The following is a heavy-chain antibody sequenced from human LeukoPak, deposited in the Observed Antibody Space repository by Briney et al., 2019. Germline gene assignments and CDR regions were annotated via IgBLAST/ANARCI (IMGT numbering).Heavy chain of an antibody. CDR2: ISGSGGST. Sequence: GGSLRLSCAASGFTFSSYWMSWVRQAPGKGLEWVSAISGSGGSTYYADSVKGRFTISRDNSKNTLYLQMNSLRAEDTAVYYCAKDSSYGDFGYWGQGTLVTVSS. CDR3: AKDSSYGDFGY. V-gene: IGHV3-23*01. D-gene: IGHD4-17*01. CDR1: GFTFSSYW. J-gene: IGHJ4*02.